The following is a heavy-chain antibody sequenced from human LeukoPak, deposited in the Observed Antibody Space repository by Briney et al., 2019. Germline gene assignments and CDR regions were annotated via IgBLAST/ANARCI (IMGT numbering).Heavy chain of an antibody. CDR2: ISSGGTYE. D-gene: IGHD3-10*01. Sequence: GESLRLSCAASGFTFSNYAMPWVRQAPGKGLEWVSLISSGGTYEYYADSVKGRFTISRDNSKNTLYLQLNSLRAEDTAAYYCARDSTYYYDSGSSGPHYFDNWGQGTLVTVSS. J-gene: IGHJ4*02. V-gene: IGHV3-30*01. CDR1: GFTFSNYA. CDR3: ARDSTYYYDSGSSGPHYFDN.